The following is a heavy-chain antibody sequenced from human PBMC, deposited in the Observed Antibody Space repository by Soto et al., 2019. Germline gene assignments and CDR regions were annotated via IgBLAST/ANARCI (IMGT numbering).Heavy chain of an antibody. Sequence: SETLSLTCTVSGGSISSGGYYWSWIRQHPGKGLEWIGYIYYSGSTYYNPSLKSRVTISVDTSKNQFSLKLSSVTAADTAVYYCARVSPNGYYDSSGYSEFDYWGQGTLVTV. D-gene: IGHD3-22*01. CDR1: GGSISSGGYY. CDR3: ARVSPNGYYDSSGYSEFDY. V-gene: IGHV4-31*03. CDR2: IYYSGST. J-gene: IGHJ4*02.